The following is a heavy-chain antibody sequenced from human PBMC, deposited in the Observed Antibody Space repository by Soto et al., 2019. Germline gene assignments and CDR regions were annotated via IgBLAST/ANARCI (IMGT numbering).Heavy chain of an antibody. V-gene: IGHV4-30-4*01. CDR1: GGSISSGDYY. D-gene: IGHD3-10*01. Sequence: SETLSLTXTVSGGSISSGDYYWSWIRQPPGKGLEWIGYIYYSGSTYYNPSLKSRVTISVDTSKNQFSLKLSSVTAADTAVYYCARVNYYYGSGSYRSASYGMDAWGQGTTVTVSS. CDR2: IYYSGST. CDR3: ARVNYYYGSGSYRSASYGMDA. J-gene: IGHJ6*02.